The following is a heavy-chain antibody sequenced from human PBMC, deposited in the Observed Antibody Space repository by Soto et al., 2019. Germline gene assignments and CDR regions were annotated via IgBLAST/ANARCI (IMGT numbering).Heavy chain of an antibody. V-gene: IGHV3-23*01. CDR3: ARVPLGGYPAHFDY. J-gene: IGHJ4*02. Sequence: GLLRRLYCAASGFTFSNYSMNCISQAQGKGLEWVSAISGSGGSTYYADSVKGRFTISRDNSKNTLYLQMNSLRAEDTAVYYCARVPLGGYPAHFDYWGQGTLVTVSS. CDR1: GFTFSNYS. D-gene: IGHD3-3*01. CDR2: ISGSGGST.